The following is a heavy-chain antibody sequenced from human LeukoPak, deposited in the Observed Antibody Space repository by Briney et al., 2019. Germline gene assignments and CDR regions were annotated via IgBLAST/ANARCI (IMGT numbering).Heavy chain of an antibody. Sequence: GGSLRLSCAASGFTFSTYALHWVRQAPGKGLEWVAVISYDDGSNKYYADSVKGRFTISRDNSQNTLYLQMNSLRAEDTAIYYCAKRGSALRYFDFWGQGTLVTVSS. CDR1: GFTFSTYA. CDR2: ISYDDGSNK. V-gene: IGHV3-30*04. D-gene: IGHD3-9*01. J-gene: IGHJ4*02. CDR3: AKRGSALRYFDF.